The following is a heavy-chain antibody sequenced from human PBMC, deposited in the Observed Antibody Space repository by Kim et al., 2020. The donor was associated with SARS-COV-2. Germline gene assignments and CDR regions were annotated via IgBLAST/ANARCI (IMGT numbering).Heavy chain of an antibody. D-gene: IGHD6-19*01. CDR3: AVRALAGSSQAFDL. V-gene: IGHV3-23*01. J-gene: IGHJ3*01. Sequence: YDDSGKGRFTISRDNSRNTLYVQRNSLGAGDTAIYYCAVRALAGSSQAFDLWGQGTMVTVSS.